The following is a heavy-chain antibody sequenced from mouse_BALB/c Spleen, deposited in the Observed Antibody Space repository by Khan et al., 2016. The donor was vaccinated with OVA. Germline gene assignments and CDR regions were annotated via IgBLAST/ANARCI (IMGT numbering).Heavy chain of an antibody. CDR3: ARYEDVMGY. D-gene: IGHD2-14*01. Sequence: QIQLVQSGAELVRPGASVKLSCKTSGYIFTSYWIHWVKQRSGQGLEWIARIYPGTDNTYYNENFKGKATLTADKSSSTTYMQLSSLKSEDSAVYFCARYEDVMGYWGQGTSVTVSS. V-gene: IGHV1-76*01. CDR1: GYIFTSYW. J-gene: IGHJ4*01. CDR2: IYPGTDNT.